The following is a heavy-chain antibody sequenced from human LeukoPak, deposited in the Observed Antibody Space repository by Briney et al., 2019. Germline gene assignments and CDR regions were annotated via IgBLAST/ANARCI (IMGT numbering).Heavy chain of an antibody. Sequence: SETLSLTCTVSGGSISSSSYYWGWIRQPPGKGLEWIGSIYYSGSTYYNPSLKSRVTISVDTSKNQSSLKLGSVTAADTAVYYCARREYQLPPTFDYWGQGTLVTVSS. CDR2: IYYSGST. V-gene: IGHV4-39*01. J-gene: IGHJ4*02. CDR1: GGSISSSSYY. D-gene: IGHD2-2*01. CDR3: ARREYQLPPTFDY.